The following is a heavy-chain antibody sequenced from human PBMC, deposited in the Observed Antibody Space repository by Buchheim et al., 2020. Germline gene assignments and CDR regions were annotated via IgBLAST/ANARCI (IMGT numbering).Heavy chain of an antibody. CDR2: ISSDGSSI. Sequence: EVQLVESGGGLVRPGGSLRLSCAASQFTFNTYWMHWVRQVPGKGLVWVSRISSDGSSISYADSVKGRFTISRDNAKNTLYLQMDGLRAEDTAIYYCARVQLLADDIFDIWGQGT. J-gene: IGHJ3*02. CDR1: QFTFNTYW. D-gene: IGHD2-2*01. CDR3: ARVQLLADDIFDI. V-gene: IGHV3-74*01.